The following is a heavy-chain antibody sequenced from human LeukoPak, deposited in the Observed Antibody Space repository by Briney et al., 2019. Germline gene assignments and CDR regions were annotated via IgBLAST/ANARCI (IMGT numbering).Heavy chain of an antibody. Sequence: SGGSLRLSCAASRFTFSCYGMHWVRQAPGKGLEWVAFIRYDGSNKYYADSVKGRFTISRDNSKNTLYLQMNSLRAEDTAVYYCAKGAARPGYYFDYWGQGTLVTVPS. CDR2: IRYDGSNK. V-gene: IGHV3-30*02. CDR3: AKGAARPGYYFDY. CDR1: RFTFSCYG. D-gene: IGHD6-6*01. J-gene: IGHJ4*02.